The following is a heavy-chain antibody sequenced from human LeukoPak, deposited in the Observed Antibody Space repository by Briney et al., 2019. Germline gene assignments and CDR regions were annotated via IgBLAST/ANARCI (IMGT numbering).Heavy chain of an antibody. J-gene: IGHJ4*02. CDR3: AGDYGASYRFDY. Sequence: PSETLSLTCAVSGGSVSSGSNSWSWIRQPPGKGLEWIGYIYHSGSTTYNPSLKSRVTISLDRSKNQFSLKLSSVTAADTAVYYCAGDYGASYRFDYWGQGTLVTVPS. V-gene: IGHV4-30-2*01. D-gene: IGHD3-16*01. CDR2: IYHSGST. CDR1: GGSVSSGSNS.